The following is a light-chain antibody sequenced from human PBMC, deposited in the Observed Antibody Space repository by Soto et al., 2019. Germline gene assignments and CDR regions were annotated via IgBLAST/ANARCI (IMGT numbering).Light chain of an antibody. V-gene: IGKV3-15*01. CDR1: QNVYNN. CDR2: DAS. Sequence: EIVMTQSPATLSVSPGEAATLSCKASQNVYNNLAWYQQRPGQPPRLLIYDASTSATCISARFSGSGYGTEFTLPIISLQTEDFAVYFCQQRRNWPLTFGGGTKVAIK. J-gene: IGKJ4*01. CDR3: QQRRNWPLT.